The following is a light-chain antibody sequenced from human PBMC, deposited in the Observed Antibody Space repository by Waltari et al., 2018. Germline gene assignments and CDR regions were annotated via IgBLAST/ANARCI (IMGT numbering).Light chain of an antibody. Sequence: QSLLTQPPSVSGAPGQRGTISCSGGSSNIGSFHVNWYRHLPGTVPKLLIYQDSNRPSGVPDRFAGSKSGTSASLAITGLQPEDEADYYCQSYDNNGWGAVLIGGGTKLTVL. CDR1: SSNIGSFH. J-gene: IGLJ2*01. CDR2: QDS. CDR3: QSYDNNGWGAVL. V-gene: IGLV1-40*01.